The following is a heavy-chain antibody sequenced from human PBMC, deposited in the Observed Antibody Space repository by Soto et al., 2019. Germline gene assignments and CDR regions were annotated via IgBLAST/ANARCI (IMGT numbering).Heavy chain of an antibody. CDR2: LDQDGSAR. CDR1: GFTFSTYW. V-gene: IGHV3-7*01. CDR3: VCGGNFFVY. Sequence: EVQLVESGGGLVQPGGSLRLSCAASGFTFSTYWMTWVRRPPGKGLEWVANLDQDGSARYYVDSVRRRFTISRDNAKNSLYLQMNSLRAEDTAVYYCVCGGNFFVYWGQGTLVTVSP. D-gene: IGHD3-16*01. J-gene: IGHJ4*02.